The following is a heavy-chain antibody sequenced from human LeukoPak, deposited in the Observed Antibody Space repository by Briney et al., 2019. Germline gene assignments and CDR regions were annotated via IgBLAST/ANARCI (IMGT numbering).Heavy chain of an antibody. CDR2: ISWNSGSI. D-gene: IGHD6-13*01. CDR3: AKAYSSSWYGAFDY. CDR1: GFTSDDYA. J-gene: IGHJ4*02. Sequence: GRSLRLSCAASGFTSDDYAMHWVRQAPGKGLEWVSGISWNSGSIGNADSVKGRFTISRDNAKNSLYLQMNSLRAEDAALYYCAKAYSSSWYGAFDYWGQGTLVTVSS. V-gene: IGHV3-9*02.